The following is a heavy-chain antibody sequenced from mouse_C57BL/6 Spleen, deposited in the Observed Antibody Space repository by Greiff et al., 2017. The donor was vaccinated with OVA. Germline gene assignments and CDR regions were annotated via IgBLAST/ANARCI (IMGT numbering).Heavy chain of an antibody. D-gene: IGHD1-1*01. CDR3: TTSATVVHYYAMDY. Sequence: EVQLQQSGAELVRPGASVKLSCTASGFNIKDYYMHWVKQRPEQGLEWIGRIDPEDGDTEYAPKFQGKATMTADTSSNTAYLQLSSLTSEDTAVYYCTTSATVVHYYAMDYWGQGTSVTVSS. J-gene: IGHJ4*01. CDR1: GFNIKDYY. CDR2: IDPEDGDT. V-gene: IGHV14-1*01.